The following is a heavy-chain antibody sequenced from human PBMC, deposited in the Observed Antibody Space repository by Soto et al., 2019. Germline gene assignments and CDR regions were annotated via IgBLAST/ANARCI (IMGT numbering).Heavy chain of an antibody. CDR2: IYYSGST. J-gene: IGHJ4*02. D-gene: IGHD3-3*01. V-gene: IGHV4-39*01. CDR1: GGSISSSSYY. CDR3: ARQGVGSSHLVFDY. Sequence: PSETLSLTCTVSGGSISSSSYYWGWIRQPPGKGLEWIGSIYYSGSTYYNPSLKSRVTISVDTSKNQFSLKLSSVTAADTAVYYCARQGVGSSHLVFDYWGQGTLVTVSS.